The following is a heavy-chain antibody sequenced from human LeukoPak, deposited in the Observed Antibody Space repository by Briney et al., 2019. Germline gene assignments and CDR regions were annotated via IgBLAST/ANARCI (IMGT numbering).Heavy chain of an antibody. Sequence: GGSLRLSCAASGFTFSSYWMHWVRQAPGKGLVRVSRINSDGSSTSYADSVKGRFTISRDNAKNTLYLQMNSLRAEDTAVYYCARDAHYAFDIWGQGTMVTVSS. CDR1: GFTFSSYW. CDR2: INSDGSST. CDR3: ARDAHYAFDI. V-gene: IGHV3-74*01. J-gene: IGHJ3*02.